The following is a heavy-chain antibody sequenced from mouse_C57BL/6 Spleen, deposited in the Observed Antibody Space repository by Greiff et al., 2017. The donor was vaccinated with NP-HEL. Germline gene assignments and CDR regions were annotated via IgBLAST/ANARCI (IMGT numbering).Heavy chain of an antibody. J-gene: IGHJ3*01. CDR3: ASCRGYYGSSYLAWFAY. Sequence: QVQLQQSGAELMKPGASVKLSCKATGYTFTGYWIEWVKQRPGHGLEWIGEILPGSGSTNYNEKFKGKATFTADTSSNTAYMQLSSLTTEDSAIYYCASCRGYYGSSYLAWFAYWGQGTLVTVSA. CDR1: GYTFTGYW. V-gene: IGHV1-9*01. CDR2: ILPGSGST. D-gene: IGHD1-1*01.